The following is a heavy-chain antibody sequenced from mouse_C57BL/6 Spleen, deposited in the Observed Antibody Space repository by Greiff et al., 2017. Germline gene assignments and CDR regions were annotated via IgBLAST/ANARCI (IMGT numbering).Heavy chain of an antibody. CDR3: ARDAIYDGYLAWFAY. V-gene: IGHV1-80*01. J-gene: IGHJ3*01. D-gene: IGHD2-3*01. CDR1: GYAFSSYW. Sequence: VQLQQSGAELVKPGASVKISCKASGYAFSSYWMNWVKQRPGKGLEWIGQIYPGDGDTNYNGKFKGKATLTADKSSSTAYMQLSSLTSEASAVYFCARDAIYDGYLAWFAYWGQGTLVTVSA. CDR2: IYPGDGDT.